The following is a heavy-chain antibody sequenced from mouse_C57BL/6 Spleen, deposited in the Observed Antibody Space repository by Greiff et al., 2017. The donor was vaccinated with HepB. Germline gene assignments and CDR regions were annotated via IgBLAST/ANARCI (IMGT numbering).Heavy chain of an antibody. D-gene: IGHD1-1*01. CDR1: GFNIKDDY. V-gene: IGHV14-4*01. Sequence: EVQLQQSGAELVRPGASVKLSCTASGFNIKDDYMHWVKQRPEQGLEWIGWIDPENGDTEYASKFQGKATITADTSSNQAYLQLLSLTSEDTAVYYCTTDYGSSHWYFDVWGTGTTVTVSS. J-gene: IGHJ1*03. CDR3: TTDYGSSHWYFDV. CDR2: IDPENGDT.